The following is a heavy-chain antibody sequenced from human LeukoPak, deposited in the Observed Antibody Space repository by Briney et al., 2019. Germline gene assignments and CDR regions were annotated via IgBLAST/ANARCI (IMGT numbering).Heavy chain of an antibody. CDR2: SRDKANSYTT. J-gene: IGHJ4*02. CDR3: AKQGGLSITDYGDYVGYYFDY. CDR1: GFTFSDHY. V-gene: IGHV3-72*01. Sequence: GGSLRLSCAASGFTFSDHYMDWVRQAPGKGLEWVGRSRDKANSYTTEYAASVKGRFTISRDDSKNSVYLEMNSLKTEDTAVYYCAKQGGLSITDYGDYVGYYFDYWGQGTLVTVSS. D-gene: IGHD4-17*01.